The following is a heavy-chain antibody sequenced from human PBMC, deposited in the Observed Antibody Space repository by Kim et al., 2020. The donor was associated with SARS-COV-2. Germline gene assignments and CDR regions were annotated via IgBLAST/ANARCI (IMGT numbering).Heavy chain of an antibody. CDR2: IYYSGST. V-gene: IGHV4-39*01. CDR3: ARPRDRYILDV. Sequence: SETLSLTCTVSGGSISSSSYYWGWIRQPPGKGLEWIGSIYYSGSTYYNPSLKSRVTISVDTSKNQFSLKLSSVTAADTAVYYCARPRDRYILDVWGQGTTVTVSS. D-gene: IGHD2-21*02. J-gene: IGHJ6*02. CDR1: GGSISSSSYY.